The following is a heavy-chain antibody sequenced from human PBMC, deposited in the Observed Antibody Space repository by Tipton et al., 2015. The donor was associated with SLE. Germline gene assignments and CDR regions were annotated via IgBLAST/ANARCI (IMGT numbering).Heavy chain of an antibody. CDR2: VFRGGST. J-gene: IGHJ6*02. Sequence: LRLSCSVYGDSLSGQYWSWIRQPPGKGLEWIGEVFRGGSTNYSPSLESRVTITVDMSKNQFSLRLISVTAADTAVYYCARVVTVGAAHYYDIDVWGQGTRVTVSS. CDR3: ARVVTVGAAHYYDIDV. D-gene: IGHD2-21*02. CDR1: GDSLSGQY. V-gene: IGHV4-34*12.